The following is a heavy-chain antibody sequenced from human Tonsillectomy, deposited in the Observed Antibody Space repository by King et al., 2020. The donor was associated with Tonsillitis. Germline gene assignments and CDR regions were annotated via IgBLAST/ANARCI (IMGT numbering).Heavy chain of an antibody. J-gene: IGHJ4*02. CDR3: ARDTLGYCSGSSCAAFDF. V-gene: IGHV3-30-3*01. Sequence: HVQLVESGGGVVQPGRSLRLSCAASGFTFSIYPMHWVRQAPGKGLEWVAFISYDGSNKYFADSVKGRFTISRDNSKNTVFLQMNSLRAEDTAVYYCARDTLGYCSGSSCAAFDFWGQGTLVTVSS. CDR1: GFTFSIYP. D-gene: IGHD2-15*01. CDR2: ISYDGSNK.